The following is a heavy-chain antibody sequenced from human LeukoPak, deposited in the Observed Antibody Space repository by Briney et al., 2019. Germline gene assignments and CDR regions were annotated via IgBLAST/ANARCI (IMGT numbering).Heavy chain of an antibody. Sequence: GGSLRLSCAASGFTFSTYAMSWVRQAPGEGLEWVSLIIGSGGSIHYADSVRGRFTISRDNFKNTVFLQLSSLRPEDTAVYYCAKHGDNVWGNFRFGFDSWGQGTLVTVSS. J-gene: IGHJ4*02. D-gene: IGHD3-16*02. CDR1: GFTFSTYA. V-gene: IGHV3-23*01. CDR2: IIGSGGSI. CDR3: AKHGDNVWGNFRFGFDS.